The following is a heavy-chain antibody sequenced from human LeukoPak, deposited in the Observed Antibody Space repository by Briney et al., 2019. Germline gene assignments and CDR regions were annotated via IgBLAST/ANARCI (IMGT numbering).Heavy chain of an antibody. CDR1: GGSISSYY. V-gene: IGHV4-4*07. J-gene: IGHJ5*02. Sequence: SETLSLTCTVSGGSISSYYWTWIRQSAGKGLEWIGRINTSGSTNYNPSLRSRVTTSVNTSKNQFSLNLTSVTAADTAVYSCAREGGDPRWLDPWGQGTLVTVSS. CDR2: INTSGST. CDR3: AREGGDPRWLDP. D-gene: IGHD6-25*01.